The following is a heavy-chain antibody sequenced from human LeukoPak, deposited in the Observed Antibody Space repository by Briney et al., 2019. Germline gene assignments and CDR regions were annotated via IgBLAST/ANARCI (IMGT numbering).Heavy chain of an antibody. CDR1: GFSFSNSA. J-gene: IGHJ4*02. CDR3: AKAELGVDTFFDY. Sequence: GGSLRLSCAASGFSFSNSAMHWVRRAPGKGLEWVAFIRYDGSDKYYADSVKGRFTISRDTSKNTLYLQMNSLRAEDTAFYYCAKAELGVDTFFDYWGQGTLVTVSS. CDR2: IRYDGSDK. V-gene: IGHV3-30*02. D-gene: IGHD3-3*01.